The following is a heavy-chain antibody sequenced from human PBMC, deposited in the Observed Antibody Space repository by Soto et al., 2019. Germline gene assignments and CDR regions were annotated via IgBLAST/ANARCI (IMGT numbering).Heavy chain of an antibody. V-gene: IGHV1-69*06. Sequence: QVRLVQSWAEVKKPGSSVKVSCEASGGTFSSYAVTWVRQAPGQGLEWMGGIIPIVTTPHYAQKFQGRLTISADKSTSTAYMELSSLRSEDTGGYYCAGVGYNFWSRYHYYGMDVWGQGTTVIVSS. J-gene: IGHJ6*02. CDR1: GGTFSSYA. D-gene: IGHD3-3*01. CDR3: AGVGYNFWSRYHYYGMDV. CDR2: IIPIVTTP.